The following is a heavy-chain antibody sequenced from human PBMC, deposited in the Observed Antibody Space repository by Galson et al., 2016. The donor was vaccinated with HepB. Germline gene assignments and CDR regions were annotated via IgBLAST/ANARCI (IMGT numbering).Heavy chain of an antibody. V-gene: IGHV3-23*01. CDR3: ARDVCGGDCYYDYYGMDV. CDR2: IRSSGSRS. CDR1: GSRLSNYA. Sequence: SLRLSCAASGSRLSNYAMAWVRQAPGKGLEWVSTIRSSGSRSYYADSVKGRFTIPRDNSKNTLYLQMNSLRAEDTAVYYCARDVCGGDCYYDYYGMDVWGQGTTVTVSS. D-gene: IGHD2-21*02. J-gene: IGHJ6*02.